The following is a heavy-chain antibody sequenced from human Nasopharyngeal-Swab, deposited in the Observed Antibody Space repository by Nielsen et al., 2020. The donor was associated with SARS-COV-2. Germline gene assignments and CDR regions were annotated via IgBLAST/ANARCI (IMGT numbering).Heavy chain of an antibody. J-gene: IGHJ4*02. Sequence: GESLKISCAASGFTVTYNYMSWVRQAPGKGLEWVSLISTGGTTSYADSVKGRFTISRDISKNTLYLQMNSLSAEDTAVYYCARDPRGDGYSFFDYWGQGTEGNVSS. CDR1: GFTVTYNY. CDR2: ISTGGTT. D-gene: IGHD5-24*01. CDR3: ARDPRGDGYSFFDY. V-gene: IGHV3-53*01.